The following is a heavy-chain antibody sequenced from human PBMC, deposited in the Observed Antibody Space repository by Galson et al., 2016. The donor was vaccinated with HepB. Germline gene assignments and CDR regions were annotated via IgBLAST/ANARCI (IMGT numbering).Heavy chain of an antibody. CDR1: GGTFSNYA. CDR2: IIPLFGLA. V-gene: IGHV1-69*13. CDR3: ARDRGRDGYNYDY. Sequence: SVKVSCKASGGTFSNYAFSWVRQAPGQGLEWMGGIIPLFGLATYAQKFQGRVTITADESTSTAYMELGSLRSEDTAVYYCARDRGRDGYNYDYWGQGTLVTVSS. J-gene: IGHJ4*02. D-gene: IGHD5-24*01.